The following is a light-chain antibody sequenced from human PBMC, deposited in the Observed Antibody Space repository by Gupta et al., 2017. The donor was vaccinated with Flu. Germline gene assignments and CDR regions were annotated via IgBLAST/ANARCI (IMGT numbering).Light chain of an antibody. CDR1: SSNIGAGYD. Sequence: QSVLTQPPSVSGAPGQRVTISCPGSSSNIGAGYDVHWYQQLPGTAPKILIYGNSNRPSGVPDRFSGSKSGTSASLAITGLQAEDEADYYCQSYDSSLSGQGVFGGGTKLTVL. V-gene: IGLV1-40*01. CDR2: GNS. J-gene: IGLJ3*02. CDR3: QSYDSSLSGQGV.